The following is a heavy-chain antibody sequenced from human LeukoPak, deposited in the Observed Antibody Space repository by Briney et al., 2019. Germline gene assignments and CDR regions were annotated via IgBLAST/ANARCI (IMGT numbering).Heavy chain of an antibody. CDR2: INPSGGST. D-gene: IGHD6-13*01. CDR3: ARAIGSSWRRSVYYYYYYMDV. Sequence: ASVKVSCKASGYTFTSYYMHWVRQAPGQGLEWMGIINPSGGSTSYAQKFQGRVTMTRDTSTSTVYMELSSLRSEDTAVYYCARAIGSSWRRSVYYYYYYMDVWGKGTTVTVSS. V-gene: IGHV1-46*01. J-gene: IGHJ6*03. CDR1: GYTFTSYY.